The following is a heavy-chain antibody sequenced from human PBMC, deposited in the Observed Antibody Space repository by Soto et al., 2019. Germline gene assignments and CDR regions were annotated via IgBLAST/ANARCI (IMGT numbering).Heavy chain of an antibody. D-gene: IGHD6-13*01. Sequence: GGSLRLSCAASGFTFSSYAMSWVRKAQGKGLEWVSAISGSGGSTYYADSVKGRFTISRDNSKNTLYLQMNSLRAEDTAVYYCAKEQQPDSYYYYYGMDVWGQGTTVTVSS. CDR3: AKEQQPDSYYYYYGMDV. CDR1: GFTFSSYA. V-gene: IGHV3-23*01. CDR2: ISGSGGST. J-gene: IGHJ6*02.